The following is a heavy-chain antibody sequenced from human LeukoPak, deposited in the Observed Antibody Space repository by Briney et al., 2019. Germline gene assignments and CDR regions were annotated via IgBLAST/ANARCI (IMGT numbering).Heavy chain of an antibody. V-gene: IGHV3-53*01. Sequence: GGSLRLSCAASGFTFSDYYMSWIRQAPGKGLEWVPVIYSGGSTYYADSVKGRFTISRDNSKNTLYLQMNSLRAEDTAVYYCARDGDSSGWYAFDYWGQGTLVTVSS. CDR2: IYSGGST. J-gene: IGHJ4*02. CDR3: ARDGDSSGWYAFDY. D-gene: IGHD6-19*01. CDR1: GFTFSDYY.